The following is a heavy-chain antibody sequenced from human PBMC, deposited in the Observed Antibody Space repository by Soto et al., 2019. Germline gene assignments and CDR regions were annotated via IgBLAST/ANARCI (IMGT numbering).Heavy chain of an antibody. CDR2: IKSKTSGETR. D-gene: IGHD3-10*01. Sequence: GGSLRLSCAASGFAFSPAWMTWVRQAPGKGLEWVALIKSKTSGETRAYAAPVKGRFTISRDDSENTVFLQMDSLKTEDTAVYYCVIDHAARGFGELDYWGRGTLVTVYS. CDR3: VIDHAARGFGELDY. CDR1: GFAFSPAW. V-gene: IGHV3-15*01. J-gene: IGHJ4*02.